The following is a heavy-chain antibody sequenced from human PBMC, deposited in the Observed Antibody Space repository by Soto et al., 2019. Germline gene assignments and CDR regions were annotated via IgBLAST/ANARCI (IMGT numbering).Heavy chain of an antibody. CDR1: GFTFGDYA. D-gene: IGHD2-2*01. CDR2: IRSKAYGGTT. CDR3: TRDSPSGCSSTSCYGPDYDYYYYYGMDV. Sequence: PGGSLRLSCTASGFTFGDYAMSWFRQAPGKGLEWVGFIRSKAYGGTTEYAASVKGRFTISRDDSKSIAYLQMNSLKTEDTAVYYCTRDSPSGCSSTSCYGPDYDYYYYYGMDVWGQGTTVTVSS. J-gene: IGHJ6*02. V-gene: IGHV3-49*03.